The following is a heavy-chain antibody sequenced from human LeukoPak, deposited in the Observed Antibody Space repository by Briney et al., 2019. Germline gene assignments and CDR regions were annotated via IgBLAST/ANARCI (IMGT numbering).Heavy chain of an antibody. J-gene: IGHJ4*02. CDR2: INPNSGGT. V-gene: IGHV1-2*02. D-gene: IGHD2-21*02. CDR3: ARDRRAYCGGDCYPGDY. Sequence: GASVKVSCKASGYTFTGYYMHWVRQAPGQGLEWMGWINPNSGGTNYAQKFQGRVTMTRDTSISTAYMELSRLRSDDTAVCYCARDRRAYCGGDCYPGDYWGQGTLVTVSS. CDR1: GYTFTGYY.